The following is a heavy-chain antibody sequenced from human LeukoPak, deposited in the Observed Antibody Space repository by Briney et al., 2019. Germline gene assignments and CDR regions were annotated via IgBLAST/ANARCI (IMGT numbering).Heavy chain of an antibody. D-gene: IGHD3-10*01. J-gene: IGHJ4*02. CDR2: IKQDGSEK. CDR1: GFTFSSYW. CDR3: ARVGLFMVRGVIPFDY. V-gene: IGHV3-7*01. Sequence: QPGGSLRLPCAASGFTFSSYWMSWVRQAPGKGLEWVANIKQDGSEKYYVDTVKGRFTISRDNAKNSLYLQMNSLRAEDTAVYYCARVGLFMVRGVIPFDYWGQGTLVTVSS.